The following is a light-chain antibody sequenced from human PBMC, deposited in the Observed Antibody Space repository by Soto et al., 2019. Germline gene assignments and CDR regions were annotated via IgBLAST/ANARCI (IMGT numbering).Light chain of an antibody. V-gene: IGKV3-20*01. CDR1: QAVSTSS. CDR3: QQYGDTPEN. J-gene: IGKJ2*01. CDR2: DDF. Sequence: EIVLTQSPATLSLSPGERVTVSCRASQAVSTSSFAWYQQKPGQAPRLLFYDDFSRATGVPDRFSVSGSGTDFNLTIRRMEPEDFAVYFCQQYGDTPENFGQGTKLEIK.